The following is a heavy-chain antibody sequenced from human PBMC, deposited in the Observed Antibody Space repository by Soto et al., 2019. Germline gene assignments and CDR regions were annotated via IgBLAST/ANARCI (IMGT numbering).Heavy chain of an antibody. CDR1: GGTFSSYT. CDR2: IIPILGIA. Sequence: SVKVSCKASGGTFSSYTISWVRQAPGQGLEWMGRIIPILGIANYAQKFQGRVTITADRSTSTAYMELSSLRSEDTAVYYCARDPTPTTVAPWFDPWGQGTLVTVSS. CDR3: ARDPTPTTVAPWFDP. D-gene: IGHD4-17*01. V-gene: IGHV1-69*04. J-gene: IGHJ5*02.